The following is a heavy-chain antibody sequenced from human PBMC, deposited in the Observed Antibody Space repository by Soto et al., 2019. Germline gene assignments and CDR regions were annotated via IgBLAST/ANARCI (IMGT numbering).Heavy chain of an antibody. Sequence: GALRISCAASGFTFSSYRMHWVRQDPGKGLEWVAVISYDGSNKYYADSVKGRFTISRDNSKNTLYLQMNSLRAEDTAVYYCAKSLGGGYTYYYYGMDVWGQGTTVTVSS. CDR2: ISYDGSNK. CDR3: AKSLGGGYTYYYYGMDV. V-gene: IGHV3-30*18. D-gene: IGHD2-15*01. CDR1: GFTFSSYR. J-gene: IGHJ6*02.